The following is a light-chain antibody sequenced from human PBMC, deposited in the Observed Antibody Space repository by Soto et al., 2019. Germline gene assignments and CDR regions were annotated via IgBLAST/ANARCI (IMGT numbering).Light chain of an antibody. Sequence: EIVLTQSPGTLSLSPGERATLSCRASHSVSSSYLAWYQQNPGQAPRLLIYGASSRATGIPDRFSGSGSGTDSTLTISRLEPEDFAVYYCQQYGSSPPYTFGQGTKLEIK. CDR2: GAS. J-gene: IGKJ2*01. CDR3: QQYGSSPPYT. CDR1: HSVSSSY. V-gene: IGKV3-20*01.